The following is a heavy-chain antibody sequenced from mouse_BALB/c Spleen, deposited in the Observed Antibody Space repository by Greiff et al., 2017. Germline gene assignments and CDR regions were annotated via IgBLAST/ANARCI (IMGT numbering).Heavy chain of an antibody. CDR3: ARHDPPHYYGSSSPWFAY. Sequence: EVKLMESGGGLVKPGGSLKLSCAASGFAFSSYDMSWVRQTPEKRLEWVAYISSGGGSTYYPDTVKGRFTISRDNAKNTLYLQMSSLKSEDTAMYYCARHDPPHYYGSSSPWFAYWGQGTLVTVSA. J-gene: IGHJ3*01. D-gene: IGHD1-1*01. CDR1: GFAFSSYD. CDR2: ISSGGGST. V-gene: IGHV5-12-1*01.